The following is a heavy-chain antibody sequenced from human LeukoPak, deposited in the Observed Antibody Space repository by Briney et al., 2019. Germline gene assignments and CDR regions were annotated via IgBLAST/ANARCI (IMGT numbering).Heavy chain of an antibody. J-gene: IGHJ4*02. CDR3: ARDPDYYDTSGPYFDY. Sequence: QPGGSLRLSCAASGFTFSDYYMSWIRQAPGKGLEWVSYVSSRGTIQYYADSAQGRFTISRDNARNSLYLQLDSLRAEDTAVYYCARDPDYYDTSGPYFDYWGRGILVTVSS. V-gene: IGHV3-11*04. D-gene: IGHD3-22*01. CDR2: VSSRGTIQ. CDR1: GFTFSDYY.